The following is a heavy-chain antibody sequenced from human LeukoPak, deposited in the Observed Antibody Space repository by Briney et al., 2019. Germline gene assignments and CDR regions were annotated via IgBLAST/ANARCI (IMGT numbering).Heavy chain of an antibody. CDR3: ARGDSTYGEY. V-gene: IGHV3-74*01. CDR1: GFTFSSYA. D-gene: IGHD3-16*01. J-gene: IGHJ4*02. CDR2: IVPDGNSV. Sequence: GRSLRLSCAASGFTFSSYAMHWVRQAPGKGLVWVSRIVPDGNSVSHADSVKGRFTISRDNAKNTLYLQMNSLRAEDTAVYYCARGDSTYGEYWGQGILVTVSS.